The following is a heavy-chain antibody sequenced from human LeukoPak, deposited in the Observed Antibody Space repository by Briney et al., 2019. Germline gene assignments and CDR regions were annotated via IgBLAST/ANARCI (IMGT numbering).Heavy chain of an antibody. V-gene: IGHV3-30*02. CDR2: IRHDGSNK. Sequence: GGSLRLSCTTSGFIFSNYGMHWVRQAPGKGLEWVAFIRHDGSNKYYADSVKGRCTISRDNSKKTVYLQMNSLRAEDTAVYYCARTYSSSWYYFDYWGQGTLVTVSS. J-gene: IGHJ4*02. CDR1: GFIFSNYG. CDR3: ARTYSSSWYYFDY. D-gene: IGHD6-13*01.